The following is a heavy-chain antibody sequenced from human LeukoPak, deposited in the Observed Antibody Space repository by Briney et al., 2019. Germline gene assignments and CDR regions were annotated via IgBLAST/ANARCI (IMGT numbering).Heavy chain of an antibody. J-gene: IGHJ6*03. Sequence: GASVKVSCKASGYTFTGYYMHWVRQAPGQGLEWMGWINPNSGGTNYAQKFQGRVTMTRDTSISTAYMELSRLRSDDTAVYYCASSLYCSGGSCYKWYYYMDVWGKGTTVTVSS. CDR2: INPNSGGT. CDR1: GYTFTGYY. CDR3: ASSLYCSGGSCYKWYYYMDV. D-gene: IGHD2-15*01. V-gene: IGHV1-2*02.